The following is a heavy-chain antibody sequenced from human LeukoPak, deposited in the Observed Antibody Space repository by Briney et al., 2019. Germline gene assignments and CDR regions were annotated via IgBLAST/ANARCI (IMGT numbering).Heavy chain of an antibody. J-gene: IGHJ6*03. V-gene: IGHV4-39*01. CDR2: IYYSGST. D-gene: IGHD3-3*01. CDR1: GGSISSSSYY. Sequence: PSETLSLTCTVSGGSISSSSYYWGWIRQPPGQGLEWIGSIYYSGSTYYNPSLRSRVTISVDTSKNQFSLKVSSVTAADTAMYYCARRQRFLEDYYYLDVWGKGTTVTVSS. CDR3: ARRQRFLEDYYYLDV.